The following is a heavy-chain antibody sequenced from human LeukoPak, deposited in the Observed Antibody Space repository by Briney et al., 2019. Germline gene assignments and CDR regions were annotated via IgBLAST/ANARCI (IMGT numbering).Heavy chain of an antibody. D-gene: IGHD4-11*01. V-gene: IGHV1-69*06. Sequence: SVKVSCKASGGTFSSYAISWVRQAPGQGLEWMGGIIPIFGTANYAQKFQGRVTITADKSTSTAYMELSSLRSEDTAVYYCAVYSNYDDYYYYYYMDVWGKGTTVTVSS. CDR2: IIPIFGTA. CDR1: GGTFSSYA. CDR3: AVYSNYDDYYYYYYMDV. J-gene: IGHJ6*03.